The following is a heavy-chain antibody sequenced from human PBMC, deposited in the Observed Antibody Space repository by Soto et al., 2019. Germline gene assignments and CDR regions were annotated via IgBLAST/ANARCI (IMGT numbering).Heavy chain of an antibody. V-gene: IGHV1-69*14. J-gene: IGHJ3*02. D-gene: IGHD3-10*01. CDR3: ARDQSRIAMVRGADDAFDI. Sequence: QVKLVQSGAEVKKPGSSVKVSCKASGGTFSSYAISWVRQAPGQGLEWMGGIIPIVGTANYAQKFQGRVTITADKSRSTADRGLSSLRSEDTAVDDCARDQSRIAMVRGADDAFDIWGQGTMVTVSS. CDR1: GGTFSSYA. CDR2: IIPIVGTA.